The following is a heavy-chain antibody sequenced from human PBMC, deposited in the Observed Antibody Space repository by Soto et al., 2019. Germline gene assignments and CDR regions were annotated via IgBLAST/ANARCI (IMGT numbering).Heavy chain of an antibody. CDR1: GYTFTSYG. V-gene: IGHV1-18*01. CDR3: ARDPVSEWLAPRWFDP. J-gene: IGHJ5*02. CDR2: ISAYNGNT. Sequence: QVQLVQSGAEVKKPGASVKVSCKASGYTFTSYGISWVRQAPGQGLEWMGWISAYNGNTNYAQKLQGRVTMTTDTSTSKAYMELRSLRSDDTAVYYCARDPVSEWLAPRWFDPWGQGTLVTVSS. D-gene: IGHD6-19*01.